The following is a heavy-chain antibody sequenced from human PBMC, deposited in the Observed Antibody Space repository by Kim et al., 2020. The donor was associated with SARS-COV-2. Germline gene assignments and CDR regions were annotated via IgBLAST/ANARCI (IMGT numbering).Heavy chain of an antibody. Sequence: SETLSLTCTVSGGSITSHYWSWIRQPPGKGPEWIGVIYDSGSTKYNPSLMTRITISIDTSKNQFYLEVRSVTAADTAVYFCARMRQWPTVLDSLGQGT. V-gene: IGHV4-59*08. CDR1: GGSITSHY. CDR2: IYDSGST. CDR3: ARMRQWPTVLDS. J-gene: IGHJ4*02. D-gene: IGHD6-19*01.